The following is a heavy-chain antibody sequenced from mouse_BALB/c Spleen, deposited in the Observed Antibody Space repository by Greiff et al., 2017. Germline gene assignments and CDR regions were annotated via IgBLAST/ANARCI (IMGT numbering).Heavy chain of an antibody. Sequence: LQESGPGLVKPSQSLSLTCSVTGYSITSGYYWNWIRQFPGNKLEWMGYISYDGSNNYNPSLKNRISITRDTSKNQFFLKLNSVTTEDTATYYCARDYYGSSYRWYFDVWGAGTTVTVSS. CDR1: GYSITSGYY. V-gene: IGHV3-6*02. CDR3: ARDYYGSSYRWYFDV. J-gene: IGHJ1*01. CDR2: ISYDGSN. D-gene: IGHD1-1*01.